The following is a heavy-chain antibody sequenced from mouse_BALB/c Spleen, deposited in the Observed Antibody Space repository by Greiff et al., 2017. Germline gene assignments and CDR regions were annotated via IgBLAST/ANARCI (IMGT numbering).Heavy chain of an antibody. CDR2: ISYSGST. D-gene: IGHD2-10*02. CDR1: GDSITSGY. CDR3: ERGAYEDEEDAMDY. Sequence: EVQLQQSGPSLVQPSQTLSLTCSVTGDSITSGYWNWIRKFPGNKLEYMGYISYSGSTYYNPSLKSRISITRDTSENQYYLQLKSVTTEDTATYYRERGAYEDEEDAMDYWGQGTSVTVSS. V-gene: IGHV3-8*02. J-gene: IGHJ4*01.